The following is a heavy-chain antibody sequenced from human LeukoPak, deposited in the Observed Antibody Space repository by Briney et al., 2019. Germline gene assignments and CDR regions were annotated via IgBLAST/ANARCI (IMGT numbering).Heavy chain of an antibody. V-gene: IGHV3-30*02. CDR1: GFTFDDYG. D-gene: IGHD1-26*01. Sequence: GGSLRLSCVDSGFTFDDYGMSWVRQLPGKGLEWVAFIRYDGSNKYYADSVKGRFTISRDNSKNTLYLQMNSLRAEDTAVYYCATAAVGATGIDIWGQGTMVTVSS. J-gene: IGHJ3*02. CDR3: ATAAVGATGIDI. CDR2: IRYDGSNK.